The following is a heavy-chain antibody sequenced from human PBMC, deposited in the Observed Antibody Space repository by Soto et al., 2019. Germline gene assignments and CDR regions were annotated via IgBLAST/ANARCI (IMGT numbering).Heavy chain of an antibody. V-gene: IGHV1-2*02. Sequence: QVQLVQSGAEVKKPGASVKVSCKASGYTFTIYYMHWVRQAPGQGLEWMGWINPDSGGTKYAQKFQGGVTRTRDTSISTVYMELSRLRSDDTAVYYCAREIRSGYYKYWYFDLWGRGTLVTVSS. CDR1: GYTFTIYY. CDR3: AREIRSGYYKYWYFDL. J-gene: IGHJ2*01. CDR2: INPDSGGT. D-gene: IGHD3-3*01.